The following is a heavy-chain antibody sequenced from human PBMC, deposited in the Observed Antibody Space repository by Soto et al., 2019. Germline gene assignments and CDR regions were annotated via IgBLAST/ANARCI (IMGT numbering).Heavy chain of an antibody. CDR2: ISYDGSNK. V-gene: IGHV3-30-3*01. CDR1: GFTFSSYA. CDR3: ARDSFIAAAGTLFDY. D-gene: IGHD6-13*01. Sequence: QVQLVESGGGVVQPGRSLRLSCAASGFTFSSYAMHWVRQAPGKGLEWVAVISYDGSNKYYADSVKGRFTISRDNSKNTLYLQMNSLRAEDTAVYYCARDSFIAAAGTLFDYWGQGTLVTVSS. J-gene: IGHJ4*02.